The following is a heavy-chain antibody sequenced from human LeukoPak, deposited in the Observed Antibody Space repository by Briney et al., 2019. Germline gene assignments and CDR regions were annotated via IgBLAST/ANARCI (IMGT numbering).Heavy chain of an antibody. CDR3: ARQHGGNYLDF. D-gene: IGHD4-23*01. J-gene: IGHJ4*02. CDR1: GDSIRYNY. Sequence: PSETLSLTCSIPGDSIRYNYWTWIRQPPAKGQEMIGPNLYTRTPESNPSLKSQDSMSLVPPQNQFSLRLSSVSAGDTAVYYCARQHGGNYLDFWGQGTRVTVPS. V-gene: IGHV4-59*01. CDR2: NLYTRTP.